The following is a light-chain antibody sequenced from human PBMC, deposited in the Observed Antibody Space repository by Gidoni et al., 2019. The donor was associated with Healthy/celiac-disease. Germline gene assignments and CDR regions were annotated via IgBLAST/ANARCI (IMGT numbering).Light chain of an antibody. CDR2: EGS. J-gene: IGKJ1*01. CDR1: QSLMHSDGKNY. Sequence: DIVMNQTPPSLAVTPGQPASISCKSMQSLMHSDGKNYLYWYLQKPGQPPQLLIYEGSKRFSGVPSRFSGSGSGTDFTLNISRVEAEDVVVYYCRQCVQLPWTFGEGTKVEIK. CDR3: RQCVQLPWT. V-gene: IGKV2D-29*01.